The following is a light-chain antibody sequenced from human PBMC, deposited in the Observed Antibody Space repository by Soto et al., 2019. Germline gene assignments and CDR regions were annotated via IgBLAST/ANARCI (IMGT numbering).Light chain of an antibody. CDR2: DAS. CDR1: QSVSSS. J-gene: IGKJ5*01. Sequence: DIVLTQSPATLSLSPGERATLSCRASQSVSSSLAWYQQKPGQAPRPLIYDASNRATGIPARFSGSGSGTDFTLTISSLEPEDFAVYYCQQRSNWPPITFGQGTRLEIK. CDR3: QQRSNWPPIT. V-gene: IGKV3-11*01.